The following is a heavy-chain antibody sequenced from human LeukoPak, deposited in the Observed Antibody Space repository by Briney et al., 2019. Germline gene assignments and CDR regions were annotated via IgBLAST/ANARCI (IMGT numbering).Heavy chain of an antibody. V-gene: IGHV4-30-4*01. CDR1: GGSISSGDYY. Sequence: SETLSLTCTVSGGSISSGDYYWSWIRQPPGKGLEWIGYIYYSGSTYYNPSLKSRVTISVDTSKNQFSLKLSSVTAADTAVYYRARGSIDYVWGSYRDYWGQGTLVTVSS. J-gene: IGHJ4*02. D-gene: IGHD3-16*02. CDR3: ARGSIDYVWGSYRDY. CDR2: IYYSGST.